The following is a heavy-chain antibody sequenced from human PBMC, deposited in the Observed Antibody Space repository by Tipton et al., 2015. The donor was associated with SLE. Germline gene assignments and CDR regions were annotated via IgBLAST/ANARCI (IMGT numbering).Heavy chain of an antibody. J-gene: IGHJ4*02. V-gene: IGHV4-31*02. CDR2: IYYSGST. CDR1: GGSISSGGYY. D-gene: IGHD3-16*02. Sequence: LRLSCTVSGGSISSGGYYWSWIRQHPGKGLEWIGYIYYSGSTYYNPSLKSRVTISVDTSKNQFSLKLSSVTAADTAVYYCARIYDYVWGSYRPFDYWGQGTLVTVSS. CDR3: ARIYDYVWGSYRPFDY.